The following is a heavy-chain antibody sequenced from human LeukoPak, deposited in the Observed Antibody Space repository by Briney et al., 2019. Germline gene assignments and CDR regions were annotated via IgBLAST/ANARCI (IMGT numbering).Heavy chain of an antibody. CDR3: ARDGDYDILTGYYPDYYYYYMDV. V-gene: IGHV3-66*02. J-gene: IGHJ6*03. CDR1: EFSVGSNY. CDR2: IYSGGST. Sequence: KPGGSLRLSCAASEFSVGSNYMTWVRQAPGKGLEWVSLIYSGGSTYYADSVKGRFTISRDNSKNTLYLQMNSLRAEDTAVYYCARDGDYDILTGYYPDYYYYYMDVWGKGTTVTVSS. D-gene: IGHD3-9*01.